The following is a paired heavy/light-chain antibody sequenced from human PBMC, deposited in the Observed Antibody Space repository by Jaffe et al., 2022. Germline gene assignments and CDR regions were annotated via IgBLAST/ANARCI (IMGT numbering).Light chain of an antibody. J-gene: IGKJ4*02. Sequence: EIVMTQSPATLSVSPGDRATLSCRASQNINKNLAWYQQRVGQAPRLLIFSASTRATGIPARFSGSGSGTEFTLTISSLQSEDIAVYYCQEYHDRPPVLTFGGGTKVEIK. CDR3: QEYHDRPPVLT. CDR2: SAS. V-gene: IGKV3-15*01. CDR1: QNINKN.
Heavy chain of an antibody. CDR3: SRERGGYLNEPGYFDS. D-gene: IGHD2-21*02. V-gene: IGHV3-49*03. Sequence: EGQLVESGGDLVQPGRPLRLSCTGSGFTFGDYAFSWFRQAPGKGLEWVGYIKSIPYGGTAQYAASVRGRFVISRDDSKSIAYLQMNSLKTEDTGVYFCSRERGGYLNEPGYFDSWGQGTLVTVSS. CDR2: IKSIPYGGTA. J-gene: IGHJ4*02. CDR1: GFTFGDYA.